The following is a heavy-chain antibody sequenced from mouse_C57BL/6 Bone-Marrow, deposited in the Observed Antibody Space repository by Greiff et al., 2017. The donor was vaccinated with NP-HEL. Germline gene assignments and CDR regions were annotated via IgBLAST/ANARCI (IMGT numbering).Heavy chain of an antibody. Sequence: VQLKESVAELVRPGASVKLSCTASGFNIKNTYMHWVKQRPEQGLEWIGRIDPANGNTKYAPKFQGKATITADTSSNTAYLQLSSLTSEDTAIYYCARYRLYDYSAWFAYWGQGTLVTVSA. CDR1: GFNIKNTY. J-gene: IGHJ3*01. D-gene: IGHD2-4*01. CDR2: IDPANGNT. CDR3: ARYRLYDYSAWFAY. V-gene: IGHV14-3*01.